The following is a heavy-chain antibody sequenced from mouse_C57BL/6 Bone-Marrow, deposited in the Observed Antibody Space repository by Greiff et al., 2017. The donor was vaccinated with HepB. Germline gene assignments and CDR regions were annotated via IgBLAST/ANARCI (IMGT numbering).Heavy chain of an antibody. Sequence: EVKLMESEGGLVQPGSSMKLSCTASGFTFSDYYMAWVRQVPEKGLEWVANINYDGSSTYYLDSLKSRFIISRDNAKNILYLQMSSLKSEDTATYYCARDGLLRYDYWGQGTTLTVSS. D-gene: IGHD1-1*01. CDR2: INYDGSST. CDR1: GFTFSDYY. V-gene: IGHV5-16*01. J-gene: IGHJ2*01. CDR3: ARDGLLRYDY.